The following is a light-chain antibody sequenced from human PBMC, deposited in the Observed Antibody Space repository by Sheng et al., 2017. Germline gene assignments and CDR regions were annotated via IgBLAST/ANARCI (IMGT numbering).Light chain of an antibody. CDR2: GVS. CDR1: NSDVGGYDY. CDR3: SSYTSSLYV. Sequence: QSALTQPASVSGSPGQSITISCTGTNSDVGGYDYVSWYQQHPGKAPKLMIYGVSNRPSGVSNRFSGSKSGNTASLTISGLQAEDEADYYCSSYTSSLYVFGTGTKVTVL. J-gene: IGLJ1*01. V-gene: IGLV2-14*03.